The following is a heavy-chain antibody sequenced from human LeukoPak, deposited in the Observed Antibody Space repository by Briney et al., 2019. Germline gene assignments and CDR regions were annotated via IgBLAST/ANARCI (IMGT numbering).Heavy chain of an antibody. Sequence: PSETLSLTCTVSGGSISNYHWTWIRQPAGKGLEWIGQIYTSGSTNYNPPLKSRVTMSIDTPENQVSLTIRSVTAADTAVYYCARRGISSGWSFDFWGQGALVTVSS. CDR1: GGSISNYH. CDR3: ARRGISSGWSFDF. D-gene: IGHD6-19*01. CDR2: IYTSGST. V-gene: IGHV4-4*07. J-gene: IGHJ4*02.